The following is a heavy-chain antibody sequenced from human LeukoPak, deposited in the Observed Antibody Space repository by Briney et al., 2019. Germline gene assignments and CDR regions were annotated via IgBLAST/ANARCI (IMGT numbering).Heavy chain of an antibody. D-gene: IGHD2-15*01. CDR3: AKDIEASI. J-gene: IGHJ4*02. V-gene: IGHV3-23*01. CDR1: GFTFSDSA. CDR2: ISHSGANT. Sequence: GGSLRLSCAASGFTFSDSAMDCVRQAPGKGLEWVSLISHSGANTFYADSVKGRFSVSRDNSKNTMYLQMNSLRAEDTAVYYCAKDIEASIWGQGTLVAVSS.